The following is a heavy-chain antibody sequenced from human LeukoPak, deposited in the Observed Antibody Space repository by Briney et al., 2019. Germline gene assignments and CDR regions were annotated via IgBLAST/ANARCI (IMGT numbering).Heavy chain of an antibody. D-gene: IGHD6-19*01. CDR1: GFTFSSYS. J-gene: IGHJ6*04. CDR3: ARENVAGTDYYYGMDV. CDR2: ISSSSSTI. Sequence: GGSLRLSCAASGFTFSSYSMNWVRQAPGKGLEWVSYISSSSSTIYYADSVKGRFTISRDNAKNSLYLQMNSLRAEDTAVYYCARENVAGTDYYYGMDVWGEGTTVTVSS. V-gene: IGHV3-48*01.